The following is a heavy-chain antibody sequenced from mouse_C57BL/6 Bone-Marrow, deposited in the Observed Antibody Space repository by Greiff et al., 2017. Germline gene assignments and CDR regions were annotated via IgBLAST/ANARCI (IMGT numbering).Heavy chain of an antibody. CDR3: AVDGYPFAY. V-gene: IGHV14-2*01. J-gene: IGHJ3*01. CDR1: GFNITDYY. D-gene: IGHD2-3*01. CDR2: INPEDGET. Sequence: VHVQQSGAELVKPGASVKLSCPASGFNITDYYMHWVKQRTEQGLEWIGRINPEDGETKYAPKFQGKATITEDTSSNTAYMQLSSVTSEDTAVYYCAVDGYPFAYWGQGTLVTVSA.